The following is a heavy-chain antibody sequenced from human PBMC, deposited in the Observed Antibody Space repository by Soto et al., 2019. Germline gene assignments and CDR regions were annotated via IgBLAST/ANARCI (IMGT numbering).Heavy chain of an antibody. V-gene: IGHV3-7*01. CDR2: TKWDASEK. Sequence: PGGSLRLSCAASGFPFGSYWLSWARQAPGKGPEWLATTKWDASEKKYLESVKGRFTTSRDKAKNALYLQMESLRAEDTAVYSCARALGYGWRTSMNHYLDYCRQETLVT. D-gene: IGHD3-10*01. CDR1: GFPFGSYW. J-gene: IGHJ4*01. CDR3: ARALGYGWRTSMNHYLDY.